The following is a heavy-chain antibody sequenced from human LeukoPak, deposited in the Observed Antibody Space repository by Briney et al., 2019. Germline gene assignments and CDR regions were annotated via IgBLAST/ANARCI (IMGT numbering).Heavy chain of an antibody. V-gene: IGHV4-39*01. CDR1: GRSISSSSYY. J-gene: IGHJ4*02. CDR2: IYYSGST. D-gene: IGHD1-26*01. Sequence: PSETLSLTCTVSGRSISSSSYYWGWIRQPPAKGLEWIGSIYYSGSTYYNPSLKSRVTISVDTSKNQFSLKLSSVTAADTAVYYCARWEVGATMFDYWGQGTLVTVSS. CDR3: ARWEVGATMFDY.